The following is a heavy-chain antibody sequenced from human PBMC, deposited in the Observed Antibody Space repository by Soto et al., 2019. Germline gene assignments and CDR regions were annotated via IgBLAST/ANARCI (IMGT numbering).Heavy chain of an antibody. D-gene: IGHD3-10*01. Sequence: GGSLRLSCAASGFTFSDYAMTWVRHVPGRGLEWVASLDGAGGSTYFADSVRGRFTISRDNSQNTLFLQMKRLTVDDTAIYYCAAPRDEYGSGVSWFTYGMDIWGQGTTVTVSS. CDR3: AAPRDEYGSGVSWFTYGMDI. CDR1: GFTFSDYA. V-gene: IGHV3-23*01. J-gene: IGHJ6*02. CDR2: LDGAGGST.